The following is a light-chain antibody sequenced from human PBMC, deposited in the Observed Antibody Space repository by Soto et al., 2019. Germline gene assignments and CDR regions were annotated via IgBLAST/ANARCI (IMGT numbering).Light chain of an antibody. Sequence: QSVLTQPPSASGSPGQSVTISCTGTSSDVGGYNYVSWYQQHPGKAPKLMIYEVSKRPSGLPGRFSASKSGNTASLTVSGLQAEDEADYYCSSYGGNNNLVFGGGTKLTVL. CDR2: EVS. V-gene: IGLV2-8*01. CDR3: SSYGGNNNLV. CDR1: SSDVGGYNY. J-gene: IGLJ2*01.